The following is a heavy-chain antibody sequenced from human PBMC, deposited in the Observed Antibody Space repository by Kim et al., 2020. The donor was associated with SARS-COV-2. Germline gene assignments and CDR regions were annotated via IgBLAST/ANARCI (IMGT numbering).Heavy chain of an antibody. CDR2: IFPSDSDS. Sequence: GESLKISCKGSGYSFTSYWIGWVRQMPGKGLEWVGVIFPSDSDSRYSPSFQGQVTISADKSISTAYLHWSSLKASDTAMYYCVRLYGGEEYWGQGTLVTVSS. D-gene: IGHD2-21*01. V-gene: IGHV5-51*01. CDR1: GYSFTSYW. CDR3: VRLYGGEEY. J-gene: IGHJ4*02.